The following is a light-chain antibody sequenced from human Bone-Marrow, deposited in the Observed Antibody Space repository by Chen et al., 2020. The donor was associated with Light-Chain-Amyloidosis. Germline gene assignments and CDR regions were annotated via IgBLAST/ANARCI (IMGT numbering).Light chain of an antibody. CDR3: SSYTITNTLV. Sequence: QSALTQHASVSGSPRQSITISCTGTSSDVGGDNHVSWYQQHPDKAPKLMIYEVTNRPSWVPDRFSGSKSDNTASMTISGLQTEDEADYFCSSYTITNTLVFGSGTRVTVL. V-gene: IGLV2-14*01. J-gene: IGLJ1*01. CDR2: EVT. CDR1: SSDVGGDNH.